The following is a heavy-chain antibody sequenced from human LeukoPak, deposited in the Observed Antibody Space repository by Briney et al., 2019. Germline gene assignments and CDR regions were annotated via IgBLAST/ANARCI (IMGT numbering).Heavy chain of an antibody. D-gene: IGHD6-13*01. J-gene: IGHJ4*02. CDR3: ARGGYNSSLYDY. CDR1: GYTFTAYY. V-gene: IGHV1-2*02. Sequence: ASVKVSCKTSGYTFTAYYMHWVRQAPGQGLEWMGWINPINPNSDDIHYAQKFRGRVTMTRDTSISTAYVELSSLRADDTAVYYCARGGYNSSLYDYWGQGTLVTVSS. CDR2: INPINPNSDDI.